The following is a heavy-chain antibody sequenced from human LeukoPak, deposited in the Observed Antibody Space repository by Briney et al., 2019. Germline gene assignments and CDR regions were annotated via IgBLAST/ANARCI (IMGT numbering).Heavy chain of an antibody. CDR3: VRRRYNYGFDS. V-gene: IGHV4-59*11. D-gene: IGHD5-18*01. J-gene: IGHJ4*02. CDR1: GGSISSHY. CDR2: IYHSGST. Sequence: SETLSLTCTVSGGSISSHYWNWIRQPPGKGLEWIGYIYHSGSTNYNPSLKSRVTMSVDKSKNQFSLELRSVTAADTAVFYCVRRRYNYGFDSWGQGTLVTVSS.